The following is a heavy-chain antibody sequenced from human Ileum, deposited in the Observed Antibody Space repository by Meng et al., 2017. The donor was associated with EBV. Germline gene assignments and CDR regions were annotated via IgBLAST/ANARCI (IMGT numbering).Heavy chain of an antibody. D-gene: IGHD3-22*01. CDR1: GGSFSSSGW. J-gene: IGHJ4*02. V-gene: IGHV4-4*02. CDR3: ASSDYYRSDY. CDR2: TSHSGST. Sequence: GHVQASGPGPVKPSGPLSLPCAVSGGSFSSSGWCSWVRQPPGKGLEWIGETSHSGSTNYSPSLKSRVTISLDKSKNQLSLKLNSVTAADTAVYYCASSDYYRSDYWGQGTLVTVSS.